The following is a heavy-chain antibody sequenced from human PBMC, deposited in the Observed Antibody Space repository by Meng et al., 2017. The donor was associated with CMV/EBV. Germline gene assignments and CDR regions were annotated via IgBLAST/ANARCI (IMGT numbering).Heavy chain of an antibody. CDR3: AKDGGYFGVLRFLDEYDY. CDR2: IWYDGSNK. CDR1: GFPVSSNY. J-gene: IGHJ4*02. D-gene: IGHD3-3*01. V-gene: IGHV3-33*06. Sequence: GGSLRPSWAASGFPVSSNYMSWVRQAPGKGLEWVAVIWYDGSNKYYADSVKGRFTIARDNSKNTLYLQMNSLRAEDTAVYYCAKDGGYFGVLRFLDEYDYWGQGTLVTVSS.